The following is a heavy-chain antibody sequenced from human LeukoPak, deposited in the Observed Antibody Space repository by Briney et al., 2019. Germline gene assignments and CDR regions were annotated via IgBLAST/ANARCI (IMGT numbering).Heavy chain of an antibody. CDR3: ATGDYDSSGYQLSA. V-gene: IGHV1-24*01. CDR2: FDPEDGET. CDR1: RYTLTELS. Sequence: ASVKVSCKVSRYTLTELSVHWVRHAPGKGLEWMGGFDPEDGETIYAQKFQGRVTMTEDTSTDTAYMELSSLRSEDTAVYYCATGDYDSSGYQLSAWGQGTLVTVSS. J-gene: IGHJ5*02. D-gene: IGHD3-22*01.